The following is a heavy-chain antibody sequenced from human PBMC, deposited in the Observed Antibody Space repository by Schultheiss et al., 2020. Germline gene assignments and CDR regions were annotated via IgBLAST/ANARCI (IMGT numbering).Heavy chain of an antibody. V-gene: IGHV1-69*01. CDR2: IIPIFGTA. CDR1: GGTFSSYA. Sequence: KISCKASGGTFSSYAISWVRQAPGQGLEWMGGIIPIFGTANYAQKFQGRVTITADESTSTAYMELSSLRSEDTAVYYCARVGYSSSSPGAFDIWGQGTMVTVSS. J-gene: IGHJ3*02. D-gene: IGHD6-6*01. CDR3: ARVGYSSSSPGAFDI.